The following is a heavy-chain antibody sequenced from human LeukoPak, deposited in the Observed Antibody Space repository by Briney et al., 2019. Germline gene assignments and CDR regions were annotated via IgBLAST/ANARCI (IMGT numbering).Heavy chain of an antibody. CDR3: AKDLRGYGGNSGDAFDI. CDR2: IKEDGSEK. J-gene: IGHJ3*02. V-gene: IGHV3-7*03. Sequence: GGSLRLSCTASGFTFSSYAMSWVRQAPGKGLEWVANIKEDGSEKYYVDSVKGRFTISRDNAKNTLYLQMNSLRAEDTAVYYCAKDLRGYGGNSGDAFDIWGQGTMVTVSS. CDR1: GFTFSSYA. D-gene: IGHD4-23*01.